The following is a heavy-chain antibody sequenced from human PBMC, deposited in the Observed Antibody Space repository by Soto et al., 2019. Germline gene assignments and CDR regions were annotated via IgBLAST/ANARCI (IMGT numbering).Heavy chain of an antibody. D-gene: IGHD3-16*01. J-gene: IGHJ5*02. CDR2: IRGSGSTT. CDR3: AKGNVPNWLDP. Sequence: PGGSLRLSCAASGFTVSSNYMSWVRQAPGKGLEWVSGIRGSGSTTYYADSVKGRFTISRDNSKNTLYLQMNSLRAEDTAVYYCAKGNVPNWLDPWGQGTLVTVSS. CDR1: GFTVSSNY. V-gene: IGHV3-23*01.